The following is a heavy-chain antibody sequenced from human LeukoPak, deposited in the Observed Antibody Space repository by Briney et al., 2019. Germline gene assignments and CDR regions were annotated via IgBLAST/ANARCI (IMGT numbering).Heavy chain of an antibody. CDR2: LFYSGNM. J-gene: IGHJ4*02. D-gene: IGHD5/OR15-5a*01. CDR1: GDSIYTGDYY. CDR3: ARENIVSTRGFDC. Sequence: PSETLSLTCTVSGDSIYTGDYYWAWLRQPPGKGLEWIGSLFYSGNMYYSPSLKSRVTISVDTSKNQFSLNLNSVTAADTAVYYCARENIVSTRGFDCWGQGTLVTVSS. V-gene: IGHV4-39*07.